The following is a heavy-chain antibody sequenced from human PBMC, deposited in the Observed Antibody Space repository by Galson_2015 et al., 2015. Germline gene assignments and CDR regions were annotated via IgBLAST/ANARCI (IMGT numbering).Heavy chain of an antibody. Sequence: SLRLSCATSGFTFSNYAMSWVRQAPGKGLEWVSVVSGSGENTYYADSVKGRFTISRDNSKNTLYLQMDSLRAEDTAIYYCAKSRSGVAAAATNYWGQGTLVTVSS. CDR3: AKSRSGVAAAATNY. CDR1: GFTFSNYA. CDR2: VSGSGENT. J-gene: IGHJ4*02. D-gene: IGHD2-15*01. V-gene: IGHV3-23*01.